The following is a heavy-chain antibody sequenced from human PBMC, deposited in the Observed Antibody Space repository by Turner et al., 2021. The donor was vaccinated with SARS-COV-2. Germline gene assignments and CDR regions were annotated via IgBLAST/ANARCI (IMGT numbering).Heavy chain of an antibody. CDR3: ATGYQLRVNWFDP. CDR2: FDPEDGET. CDR1: GYTLTELS. Sequence: QVQLVQSGAEVQKPGASVKVSCKISGYTLTELSMYWVRQAPGKGLEWMGGFDPEDGETIYALNFQGRVTMTEDTSTDTAYMELSSLRSEDTAVYFCATGYQLRVNWFDPWGQGTLVTVSS. D-gene: IGHD2-2*01. J-gene: IGHJ5*02. V-gene: IGHV1-24*01.